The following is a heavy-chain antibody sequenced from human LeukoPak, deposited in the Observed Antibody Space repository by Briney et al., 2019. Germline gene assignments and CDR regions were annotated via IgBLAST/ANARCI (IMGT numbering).Heavy chain of an antibody. Sequence: SQTLSLTCAVSGGSISSGGYSWSWIRQPPGKGLEWIGYIYHSGSTYYNPSLKSRVTISVDRSKNQFSLKLSSVTAADTAVYYCARWNTGPFDIWGQGTLVTVSS. CDR1: GGSISSGGYS. D-gene: IGHD1-1*01. J-gene: IGHJ3*02. CDR2: IYHSGST. V-gene: IGHV4-30-2*01. CDR3: ARWNTGPFDI.